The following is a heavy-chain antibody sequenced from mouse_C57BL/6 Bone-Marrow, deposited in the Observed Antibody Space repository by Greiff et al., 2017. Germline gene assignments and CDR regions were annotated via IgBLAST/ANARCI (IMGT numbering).Heavy chain of an antibody. CDR1: GYTFTNYW. J-gene: IGHJ2*01. CDR2: IYPGGGYT. D-gene: IGHD2-14*01. V-gene: IGHV1-63*01. Sequence: VKLVESGAELVRPGTSVKMSCKASGYTFTNYWIGWAKQRPGHGLEWIGDIYPGGGYTNYNEKFKGKATLTADKSSSTAYMQFSSLTSEDSAIYYCARWGTYFDYWGQGTTLTVSS. CDR3: ARWGTYFDY.